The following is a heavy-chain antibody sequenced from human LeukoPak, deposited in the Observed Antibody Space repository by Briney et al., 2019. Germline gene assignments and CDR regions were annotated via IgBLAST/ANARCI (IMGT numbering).Heavy chain of an antibody. Sequence: GASVKVSCKASGYSFSSYGISWVRQAPGQGLEWKGWISGYNGNTNYAQKLQGRVTMTTDTSTSTAYMELRSLRSDDTAVYYCAREEVRRAVAGYFDYWGQGTLVTVSS. CDR2: ISGYNGNT. D-gene: IGHD6-19*01. V-gene: IGHV1-18*01. CDR3: AREEVRRAVAGYFDY. J-gene: IGHJ4*02. CDR1: GYSFSSYG.